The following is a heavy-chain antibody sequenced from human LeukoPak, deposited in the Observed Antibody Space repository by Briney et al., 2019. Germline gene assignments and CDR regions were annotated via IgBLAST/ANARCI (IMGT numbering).Heavy chain of an antibody. CDR1: GFTFSSYG. CDR3: AKDGRIAAAGSSWFDP. V-gene: IGHV3-30*02. CDR2: IRYDGSNK. Sequence: GGSLRLSCAASGFTFSSYGMHWVRQAPGKGLEWVAFIRYDGSNKYYADSVKGRFTISRDNSKNTLYLQMNSLRAEDTAVYYCAKDGRIAAAGSSWFDPWGQGTLVTVSS. J-gene: IGHJ5*02. D-gene: IGHD6-13*01.